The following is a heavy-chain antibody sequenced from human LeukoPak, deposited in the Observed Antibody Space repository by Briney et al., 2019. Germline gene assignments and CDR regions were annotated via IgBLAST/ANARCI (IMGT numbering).Heavy chain of an antibody. Sequence: GGSLRLSCAVSGFTFSDHFLDWVRQAPGKGLEWVGRSRNKAKSYTTEYAASVKGRFTISRDDSKNSLYLQMNSLKAEDTAVYYCVRVGSVAGSDYLDYWGQGTLVTVSS. V-gene: IGHV3-72*01. CDR3: VRVGSVAGSDYLDY. D-gene: IGHD6-19*01. J-gene: IGHJ4*02. CDR2: SRNKAKSYTT. CDR1: GFTFSDHF.